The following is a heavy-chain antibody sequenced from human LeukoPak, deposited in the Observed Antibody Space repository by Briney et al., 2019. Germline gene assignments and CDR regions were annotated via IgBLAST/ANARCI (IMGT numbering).Heavy chain of an antibody. V-gene: IGHV4-34*01. Sequence: SETLSLTCAVYGESFSGYYWSWIRQPPGKGLEWIGEINHSGSTNHNPSLKSRVTISVDTSTNQISLKLSSVTAADTAVYYCARAGYSYGYGYYYMDVWGKGTTVTVSS. CDR1: GESFSGYY. CDR2: INHSGST. J-gene: IGHJ6*03. CDR3: ARAGYSYGYGYYYMDV. D-gene: IGHD5-18*01.